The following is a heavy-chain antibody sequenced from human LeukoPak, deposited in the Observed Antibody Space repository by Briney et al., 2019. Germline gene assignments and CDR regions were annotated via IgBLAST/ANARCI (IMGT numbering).Heavy chain of an antibody. CDR1: GFTFSSYS. CDR2: ISNDGRKK. Sequence: GGSLRLSCAASGFTFSSYSMHWVRQAPGKGLEWVAVISNDGRKKYHVDSVKGRLTTSRDNTKNTLNLQMNSLRAEDTAVYYCARDRGGSYSAIDYWGQGTLVTVSS. CDR3: ARDRGGSYSAIDY. V-gene: IGHV3-30*07. D-gene: IGHD1-26*01. J-gene: IGHJ4*02.